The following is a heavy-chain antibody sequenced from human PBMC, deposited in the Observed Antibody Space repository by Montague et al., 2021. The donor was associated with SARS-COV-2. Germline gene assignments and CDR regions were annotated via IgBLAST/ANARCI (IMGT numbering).Heavy chain of an antibody. J-gene: IGHJ4*02. CDR1: GFTFSGHA. CDR2: ITYDIGTT. V-gene: IGHV3-23*01. Sequence: SLRLSCAASGFTFSGHAMSWVRQAPGKGLEWVSTITYDIGTTYYADSVKGRFTISRDNSKNTLYLQMNSLRVEDTAVYYCARDCRSSSCTNLGYWGQGTLVTVSS. CDR3: ARDCRSSSCTNLGY. D-gene: IGHD2-2*01.